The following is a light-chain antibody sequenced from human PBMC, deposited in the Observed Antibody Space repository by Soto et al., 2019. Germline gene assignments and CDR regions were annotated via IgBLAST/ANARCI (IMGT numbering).Light chain of an antibody. CDR1: QSVSSSY. CDR3: QQYNNWPPIT. Sequence: EIVMTKSPATLSVSPGERATLSWMVIQSVSSSYLAWYQQKPGQAPRLLIYGASTRATGIPARFSGSGSGTEFTLTISSLQSEDFAVYYCQQYNNWPPITFGQGTRLE. CDR2: GAS. J-gene: IGKJ5*01. V-gene: IGKV3-15*01.